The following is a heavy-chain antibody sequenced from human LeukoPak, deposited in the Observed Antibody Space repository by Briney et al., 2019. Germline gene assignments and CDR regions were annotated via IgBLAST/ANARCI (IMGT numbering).Heavy chain of an antibody. V-gene: IGHV4-34*01. CDR2: INHSGST. CDR1: GGSFSGYY. J-gene: IGHJ4*02. Sequence: SETLSLTCAVYGGSFSGYYWSWIRQPPGKGLEWIGEINHSGSTNYNPSLKSRVTISVDTSKNQFSLKLSSVTAADTAVYYCARVPYVRYGSGWYSDYWGQGTLVTVSS. CDR3: ARVPYVRYGSGWYSDY. D-gene: IGHD6-19*01.